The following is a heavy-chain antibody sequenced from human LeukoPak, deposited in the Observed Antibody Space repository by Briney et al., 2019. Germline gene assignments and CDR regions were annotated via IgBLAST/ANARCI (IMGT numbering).Heavy chain of an antibody. D-gene: IGHD6-19*01. CDR2: ISGSGGST. CDR3: AKDPSSGWYSYYYYGMDV. CDR1: GFTFSSYA. J-gene: IGHJ6*02. V-gene: IGHV3-23*01. Sequence: PGGSLRLSCAASGFTFSSYAMSWVRQAPGKGLEWVSAISGSGGSTYYADSVKGRFTISRDNSKNTLYLQMNSLRAEDTAVYYCAKDPSSGWYSYYYYGMDVWGQGTTVTVSS.